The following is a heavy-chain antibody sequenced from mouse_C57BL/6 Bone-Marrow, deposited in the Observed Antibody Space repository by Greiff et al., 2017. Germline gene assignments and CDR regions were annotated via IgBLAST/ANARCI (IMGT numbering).Heavy chain of an antibody. J-gene: IGHJ2*01. V-gene: IGHV1-76*01. Sequence: QVQLQQSGAELVRLGASVKLSCKASGYTFTDYYINWVKQRSGQGLEWIARIYPGSGNTYYNEKFKGKATLTAEKSSSTAYMQLSSLTSEDTAVYFCARASYYGLDYWGQGTTLTVSS. CDR1: GYTFTDYY. CDR2: IYPGSGNT. D-gene: IGHD1-1*01. CDR3: ARASYYGLDY.